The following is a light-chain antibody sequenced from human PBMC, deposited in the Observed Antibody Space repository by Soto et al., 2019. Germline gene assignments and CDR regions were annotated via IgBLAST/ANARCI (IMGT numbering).Light chain of an antibody. Sequence: EIVLTQSPGTLSLSPGERATLSCRASQSVPGNYLAWLQQKPGQAPRVLIYGVSMSATGIPDRFSGSGSGTDFTLTISRLEPEDFAVYFCQQYTSPPWTLGQGTKVETK. CDR1: QSVPGNY. J-gene: IGKJ1*01. V-gene: IGKV3-20*01. CDR2: GVS. CDR3: QQYTSPPWT.